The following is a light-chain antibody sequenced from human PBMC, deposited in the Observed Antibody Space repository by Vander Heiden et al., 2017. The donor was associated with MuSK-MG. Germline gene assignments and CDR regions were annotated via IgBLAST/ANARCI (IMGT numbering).Light chain of an antibody. CDR3: QQDNNWPLA. CDR1: QSVSSN. J-gene: IGKJ1*01. V-gene: IGKV3-15*01. CDR2: GAS. Sequence: EIVMTHSPATLSVSPGESATLSCRPSQSVSSNLAWYQQKPGQAPRLLIYGASTRATGIPARFNGSASGTEFTLTISILHSEDFTVYYCQQDNNWPLAFGQGTKVEIK.